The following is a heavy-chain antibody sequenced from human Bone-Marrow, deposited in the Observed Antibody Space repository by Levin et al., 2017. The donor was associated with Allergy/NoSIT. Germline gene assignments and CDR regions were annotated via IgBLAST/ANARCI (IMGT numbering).Heavy chain of an antibody. Sequence: KAGESLRLSCAASGFTFSSYSMNWVRQAPGKGLEWVSSISSSSSYIYYADSVKGRFTISRDNAKNSLYLQMNSLRAEDTAVYYCARLFDRGLYGYYYYGMDVWGQGTTVTVSS. V-gene: IGHV3-21*01. CDR2: ISSSSSYI. D-gene: IGHD3-16*01. CDR3: ARLFDRGLYGYYYYGMDV. J-gene: IGHJ6*02. CDR1: GFTFSSYS.